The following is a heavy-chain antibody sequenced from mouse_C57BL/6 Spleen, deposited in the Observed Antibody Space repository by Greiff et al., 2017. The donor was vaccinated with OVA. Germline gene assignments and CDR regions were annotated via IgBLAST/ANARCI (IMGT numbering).Heavy chain of an antibody. J-gene: IGHJ3*01. Sequence: QVQLQQPGAELVRPGSSVKLSCKASGYTFTSYWMHWVKQRPIQGLEWIGNIDPSDSETYYNQKFKDKATLTVDKSSSTAYMQISSLTSEDSAVYYCAREGNDGSFAYWGQGTLVTVSS. CDR1: GYTFTSYW. D-gene: IGHD2-3*01. CDR3: AREGNDGSFAY. CDR2: IDPSDSET. V-gene: IGHV1-52*01.